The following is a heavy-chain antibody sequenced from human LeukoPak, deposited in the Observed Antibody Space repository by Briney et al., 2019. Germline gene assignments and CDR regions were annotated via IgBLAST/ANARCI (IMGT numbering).Heavy chain of an antibody. CDR3: AKDQVWIVVGSFDY. J-gene: IGHJ4*02. Sequence: KAGGSLRLSCVASGFTFSDYGMHWVRQAPGKGLEWVSGISGSGGSTYYADSVKGRFTISRDNSKNTLYLQMTSLRAEDTAVSYCAKDQVWIVVGSFDYWGQGTLVTVSS. V-gene: IGHV3-23*01. CDR2: ISGSGGST. CDR1: GFTFSDYG. D-gene: IGHD3-22*01.